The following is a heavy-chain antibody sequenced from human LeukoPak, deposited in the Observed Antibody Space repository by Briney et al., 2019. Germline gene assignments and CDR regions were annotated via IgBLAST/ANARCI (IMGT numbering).Heavy chain of an antibody. V-gene: IGHV3-48*02. Sequence: PGGSLRLSCAASGFTFSSYSMNWVRQAPGKGLEWVSYISSSSSTIYYADSVKGRFTIPRDNAKNSLYLQMNSLRDEDTAVYYCARDFGYCGGDCYLVDAFDIWGQGTMVTVSS. CDR2: ISSSSSTI. CDR1: GFTFSSYS. CDR3: ARDFGYCGGDCYLVDAFDI. D-gene: IGHD2-21*01. J-gene: IGHJ3*02.